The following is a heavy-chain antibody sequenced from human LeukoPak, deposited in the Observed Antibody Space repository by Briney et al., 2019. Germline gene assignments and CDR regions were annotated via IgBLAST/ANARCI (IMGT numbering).Heavy chain of an antibody. D-gene: IGHD4-17*01. CDR2: IYTSGST. Sequence: SETLSLTCTVSGGSISSGSYYWSWIRQPAGEGLEWIGRIYTSGSTNYNPSLKSRVTISVDTSKNQFSLKLSSVTAADTAVYYCARGNYGDYKYYYYYYMDVWGKGTTVTVSS. CDR3: ARGNYGDYKYYYYYYMDV. CDR1: GGSISSGSYY. V-gene: IGHV4-61*02. J-gene: IGHJ6*03.